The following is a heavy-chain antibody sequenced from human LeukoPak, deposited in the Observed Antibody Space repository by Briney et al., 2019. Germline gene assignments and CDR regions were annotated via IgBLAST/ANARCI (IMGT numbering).Heavy chain of an antibody. CDR1: GGSISSGGYS. D-gene: IGHD6-13*01. CDR3: ARAYSSSWSNAFEI. J-gene: IGHJ3*02. CDR2: IYHSGST. Sequence: PSETLSLTCAVSGGSISSGGYSWGWIRQPPGKGLEWIGYIYHSGSTYYNPSLKSRVTISVDRSKNQFSLKLSSVTAADTAVYYWARAYSSSWSNAFEIWGQGTMVTVSS. V-gene: IGHV4-30-2*01.